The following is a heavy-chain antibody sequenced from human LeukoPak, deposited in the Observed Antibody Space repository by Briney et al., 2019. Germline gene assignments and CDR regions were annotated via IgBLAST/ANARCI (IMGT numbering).Heavy chain of an antibody. CDR2: IQYDGSNK. D-gene: IGHD3-10*01. CDR1: GFTLSSEG. V-gene: IGHV3-30*02. J-gene: IGHJ4*02. Sequence: GGSLRLSCAASGFTLSSEGVQWVRQAPGKGLEWVAFIQYDGSNKYYADSVKGRFTISRDNSKNTLYLQMNSLRAEDTAVYYCARTRLRFGELEDYWGQGTLVTVP. CDR3: ARTRLRFGELEDY.